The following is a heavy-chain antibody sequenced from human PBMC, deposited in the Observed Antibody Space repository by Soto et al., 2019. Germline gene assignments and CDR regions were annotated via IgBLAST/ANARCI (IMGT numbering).Heavy chain of an antibody. D-gene: IGHD3-16*01. CDR1: GYTFSNYG. V-gene: IGHV1-3*01. Sequence: ASLKVSCKASGYTFSNYGIHWVRQAPGQRLEWMGLINAGNGNTKYSQKFQGRVTITRDTSASTAYMELSSLRSEDTAVYYCARGLNVYYFDYWGQGTLVNVSS. CDR2: INAGNGNT. CDR3: ARGLNVYYFDY. J-gene: IGHJ4*02.